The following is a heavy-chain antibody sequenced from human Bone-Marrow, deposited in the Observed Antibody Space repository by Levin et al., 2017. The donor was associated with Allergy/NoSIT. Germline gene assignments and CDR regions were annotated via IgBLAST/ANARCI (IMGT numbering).Heavy chain of an antibody. CDR2: IGTISDT. J-gene: IGHJ6*02. V-gene: IGHV3-13*01. Sequence: PGGSLRLSCAASGFSLSNYDMHWVRQVTGKGLEWVSSIGTISDTFYLGSVEGRFTVSRENAKNSVFLQMNNLRAGDTAIYYCARQEKRAVILGQYYYYGMDVWGQGTTVTVSS. D-gene: IGHD3-10*01. CDR3: ARQEKRAVILGQYYYYGMDV. CDR1: GFSLSNYD.